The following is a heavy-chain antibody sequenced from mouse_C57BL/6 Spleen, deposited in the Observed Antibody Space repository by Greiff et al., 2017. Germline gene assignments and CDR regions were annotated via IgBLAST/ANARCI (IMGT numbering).Heavy chain of an antibody. CDR1: GFTFTDYY. CDR3: ARWYYSSSSLFDY. J-gene: IGHJ2*01. Sequence: EVQGVESGGGLVQPGGSLSLSCAASGFTFTDYYMSWVRQPPGKALEWLGFIRNKANGYTTEYSASVKGRFTISRGNYPSILYLQMNALIAEDSATYYCARWYYSSSSLFDYWGQGTTLTVSS. V-gene: IGHV7-3*01. CDR2: IRNKANGYTT. D-gene: IGHD1-1*01.